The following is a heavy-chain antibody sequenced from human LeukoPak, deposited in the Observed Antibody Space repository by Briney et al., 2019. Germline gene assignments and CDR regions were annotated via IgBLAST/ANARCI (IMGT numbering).Heavy chain of an antibody. CDR1: GFTFSSYG. CDR3: AREGYYYGMDV. CDR2: IWYDGSNK. Sequence: GGSLRLSCAASGFTFSSYGMHWVRQAPGKGLEWVAVIWYDGSNKYYADSVKGRFTISRDNSKNTLYLQMNSLRAEDTAVYYCAREGYYYGMDVWGQGTTVAVSS. J-gene: IGHJ6*02. V-gene: IGHV3-33*01.